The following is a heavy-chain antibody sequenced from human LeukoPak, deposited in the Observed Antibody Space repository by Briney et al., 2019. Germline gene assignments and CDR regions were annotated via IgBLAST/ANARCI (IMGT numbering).Heavy chain of an antibody. CDR3: ATHTGGYNYWWFDI. V-gene: IGHV1-69*13. CDR2: IIPIYGTA. CDR1: GGTFSNYP. D-gene: IGHD5-24*01. Sequence: ASEKVSCKASGGTFSNYPIIWVRQAPGRGLEWLGGIIPIYGTANYALMFQGRITLTAHESTATAYMELRSLTSDDTAMYFCATHTGGYNYWWFDIWGQGTLVTVSS. J-gene: IGHJ5*02.